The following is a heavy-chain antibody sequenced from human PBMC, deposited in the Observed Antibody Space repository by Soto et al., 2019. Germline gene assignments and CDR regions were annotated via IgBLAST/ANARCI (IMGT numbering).Heavy chain of an antibody. CDR3: ARVTYYDILTGPNWFDP. CDR2: TYYRSKWYN. CDR1: GDSVSSNSAA. Sequence: SQTLSLTCALSGDSVSSNSAAWNWIRQSPSRGLEWLGRTYYRSKWYNDYAVSVKSRITINPDTSKNQFSLQLNSVTPEDTAVHYCARVTYYDILTGPNWFDPWGQGTLVTVSS. D-gene: IGHD3-9*01. V-gene: IGHV6-1*01. J-gene: IGHJ5*02.